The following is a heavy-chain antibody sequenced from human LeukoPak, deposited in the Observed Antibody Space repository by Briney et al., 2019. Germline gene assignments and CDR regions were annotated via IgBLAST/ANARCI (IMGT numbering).Heavy chain of an antibody. D-gene: IGHD4-4*01. CDR3: ATDLDYTFDY. V-gene: IGHV3-74*03. CDR2: IKKDGFFS. J-gene: IGHJ4*02. Sequence: PGGSLRLSCAASGFTFSSYAMSWVRQAPGKGLVWISLIKKDGFFSTYADSVKGRFTISRDDAKNTLYLQMDSLRADDTAVYYCATDLDYTFDYWGRGTLVTVSS. CDR1: GFTFSSYA.